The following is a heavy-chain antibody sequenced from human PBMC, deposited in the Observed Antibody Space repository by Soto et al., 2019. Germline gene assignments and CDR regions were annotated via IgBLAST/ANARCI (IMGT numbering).Heavy chain of an antibody. CDR1: GVSLTTGGYY. CDR2: ISYRGNT. Sequence: QVQLQESGPGLAKPSQTLSLTCTVSGVSLTTGGYYWSWIRQHPGKGLEWIAYISYRGNTYYNPTRKSRVTISVGTAENQVSLNLRSVTAADTAVYYCANPPPYCGGHCYSLYFQHWGQGTLVTVSS. CDR3: ANPPPYCGGHCYSLYFQH. J-gene: IGHJ1*01. V-gene: IGHV4-31*03. D-gene: IGHD2-21*02.